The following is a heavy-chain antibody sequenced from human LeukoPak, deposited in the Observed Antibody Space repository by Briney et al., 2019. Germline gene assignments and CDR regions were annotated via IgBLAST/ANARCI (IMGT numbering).Heavy chain of an antibody. Sequence: PSETLSLTCTVSGGSISGYYWSWIRQPPGKGLEWIGYIYYSGSTTYNPSLKSRVTISVDTSKNQFSLKLSSVTAADTAVYYCARGRGSGYYGFFDYWGQGTLVTVSS. CDR3: ARGRGSGYYGFFDY. J-gene: IGHJ4*02. CDR2: IYYSGST. CDR1: GGSISGYY. V-gene: IGHV4-59*01. D-gene: IGHD3-22*01.